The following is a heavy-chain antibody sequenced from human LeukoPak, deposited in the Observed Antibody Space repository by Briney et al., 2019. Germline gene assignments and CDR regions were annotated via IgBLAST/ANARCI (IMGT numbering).Heavy chain of an antibody. CDR2: IYYSGST. J-gene: IGHJ4*02. D-gene: IGHD3-22*01. CDR1: GGSISSSSYY. V-gene: IGHV4-39*01. Sequence: SETLSLTCTVSGGSISSSSYYWGWIRQPPGKGLEWIGSIYYSGSTYYNPSLKSRVTISVDTSKNQFSLKLSSVTAADTAVYYCASSRIMLSGSYPGLFDYWGQGTLVTVSS. CDR3: ASSRIMLSGSYPGLFDY.